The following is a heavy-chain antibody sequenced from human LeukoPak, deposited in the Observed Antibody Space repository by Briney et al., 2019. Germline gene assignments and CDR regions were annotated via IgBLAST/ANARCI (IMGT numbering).Heavy chain of an antibody. J-gene: IGHJ4*02. CDR1: GGSISSSSYY. CDR2: IYYSGST. V-gene: IGHV4-39*01. Sequence: SETLSLTCTVSGGSISSSSYYWGWIRQPPGKGMEWIGSIYYSGSTYYNPSLKSRVTISVDTSKNQFSLKLSSVTAADTAVYYCASPGYSSSWYEFGDYWGQGTLVTVSS. CDR3: ASPGYSSSWYEFGDY. D-gene: IGHD6-13*01.